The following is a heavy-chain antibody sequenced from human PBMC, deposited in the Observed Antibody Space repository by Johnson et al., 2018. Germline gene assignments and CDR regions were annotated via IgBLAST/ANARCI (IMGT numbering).Heavy chain of an antibody. CDR2: IWYDGSNK. CDR3: EKDPGWFGELNGPNYMDV. Sequence: VQLVESGGGVVQPGRSLRLSCAASGFTFRTYGMHWVRQAPGKGLEWVAVIWYDGSNKYYGDSVKGRFTISRDNSKNTLYMQLNSLRAEETAVYYCEKDPGWFGELNGPNYMDVWGKGTTVTVSS. D-gene: IGHD3-10*01. J-gene: IGHJ6*03. V-gene: IGHV3-33*06. CDR1: GFTFRTYG.